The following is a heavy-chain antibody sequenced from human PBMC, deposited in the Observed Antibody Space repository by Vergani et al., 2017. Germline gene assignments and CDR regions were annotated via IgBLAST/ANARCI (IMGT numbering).Heavy chain of an antibody. CDR2: ISYDGNKK. D-gene: IGHD1-1*01. V-gene: IGHV3-30*03. Sequence: QVQLVESGGGEVQPGRSLRLSCSAAGFPFSDYGVHWVRQAPGKGLEGVSVISYDGNKKNYADSVKGRFTISRDNSKNTLYLEMNALRAEDTAVYYCAGDFLTRVTTLDYYYMGVWGKGTTVTVSS. CDR1: GFPFSDYG. J-gene: IGHJ6*03. CDR3: AGDFLTRVTTLDYYYMGV.